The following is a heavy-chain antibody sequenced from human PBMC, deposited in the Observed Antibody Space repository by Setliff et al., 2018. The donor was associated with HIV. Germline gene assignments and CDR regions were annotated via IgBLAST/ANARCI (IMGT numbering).Heavy chain of an antibody. Sequence: GSLRLSCAASGFTFSDYYMSWIRQAPGKGLEWVAFIRNDGTKYYADSVRGRFILSRDNSKNMLYLQMNSLRAADTAVYYCAKDTEGYYDSSGYINPYFDYWGQGTVVTVSS. CDR2: IRNDGTK. CDR3: AKDTEGYYDSSGYINPYFDY. D-gene: IGHD3-22*01. J-gene: IGHJ4*02. CDR1: GFTFSDYY. V-gene: IGHV3-53*01.